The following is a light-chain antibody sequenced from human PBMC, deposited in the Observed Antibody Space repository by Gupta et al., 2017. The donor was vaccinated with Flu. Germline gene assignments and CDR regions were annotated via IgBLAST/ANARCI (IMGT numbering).Light chain of an antibody. Sequence: QSVLTQPPSASGTPGHVVTISCSGSSSNIGSNTLNWYQQLPATAPPLLIFCNKQRPSGVLPRCSCDTNCASASPVASARHHEDDADDYCSQSDDSIQGLVVFGGGTKLTVL. V-gene: IGLV1-44*01. CDR3: SQSDDSIQGLVV. J-gene: IGLJ3*02. CDR1: SSNIGSNT. CDR2: CNK.